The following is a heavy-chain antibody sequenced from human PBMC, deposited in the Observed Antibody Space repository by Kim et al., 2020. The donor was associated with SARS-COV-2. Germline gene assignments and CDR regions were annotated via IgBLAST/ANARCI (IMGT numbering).Heavy chain of an antibody. CDR2: IIPIFGTP. D-gene: IGHD2-8*01. V-gene: IGHV1-69*13. CDR3: AKKEIVRPLDC. CDR1: GGTFGTYT. J-gene: IGHJ4*02. Sequence: SVKVSCKASGGTFGTYTITWVRQAPGQGLEWMGGIIPIFGTPDYAQNFQGRVTISADESTSTAYMQLSSLRSEDTAVYYCAKKEIVRPLDCWGQGTLVTVSS.